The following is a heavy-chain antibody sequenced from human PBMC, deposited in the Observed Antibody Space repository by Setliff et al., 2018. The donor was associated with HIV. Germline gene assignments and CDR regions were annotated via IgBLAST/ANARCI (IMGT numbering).Heavy chain of an antibody. CDR3: ARASGAKYYYGMDV. CDR1: GGSISSHY. D-gene: IGHD1-26*01. V-gene: IGHV4-59*11. J-gene: IGHJ6*02. Sequence: SETLSLTCTVSGGSISSHYWSWIRQPPGKGLEWIGSIYYSGSTNYNPSLKSRVTISVDTSKNQFSLKLSSVTAADTAVYYCARASGAKYYYGMDVWGQGTTVTVSS. CDR2: IYYSGST.